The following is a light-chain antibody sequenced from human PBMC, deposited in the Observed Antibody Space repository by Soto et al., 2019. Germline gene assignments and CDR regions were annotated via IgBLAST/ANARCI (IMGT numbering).Light chain of an antibody. V-gene: IGKV2-28*01. CDR2: LGS. CDR3: MQPLQTPWT. CDR1: QSLLHSSGYNY. Sequence: PLSLRVTPGEPASISCRSSQSLLHSSGYNYLHWYLQKPGQSPQLLISLGSDRASGVPDRFSGSGSGTDFTLKITRVEAEDVGVYYCMQPLQTPWTFGQGTKVDIK. J-gene: IGKJ1*01.